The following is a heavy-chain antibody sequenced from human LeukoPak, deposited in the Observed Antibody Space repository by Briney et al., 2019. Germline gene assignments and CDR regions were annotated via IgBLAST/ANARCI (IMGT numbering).Heavy chain of an antibody. J-gene: IGHJ6*02. CDR2: INSDGSST. D-gene: IGHD4-23*01. CDR1: GFPFSSYW. Sequence: GGSLRLSCAASGFPFSSYWMHWFRQAPGRGLVWVSRINSDGSSTSYADSVKGRFTISRDNAKNTLYLQMNSLRAEDTAVYYCARQTPSDYYYYYGMDVWGQGTTVAVSS. V-gene: IGHV3-74*01. CDR3: ARQTPSDYYYYYGMDV.